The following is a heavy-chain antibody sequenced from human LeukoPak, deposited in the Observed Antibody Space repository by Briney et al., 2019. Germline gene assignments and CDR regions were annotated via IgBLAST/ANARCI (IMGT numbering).Heavy chain of an antibody. CDR2: ISSSSSYI. V-gene: IGHV3-21*01. CDR1: RFTFSSYK. J-gene: IGHJ4*02. Sequence: PGGSLRLSCAASRFTFSSYKVNWVRQAPGKGLEWVSSISSSSSYIYYADSVKGRFTISRDNARNSLYLQMNSLRAEDTAVYYCARESGSGELDYWGQGTLVTVSS. CDR3: ARESGSGELDY. D-gene: IGHD2-15*01.